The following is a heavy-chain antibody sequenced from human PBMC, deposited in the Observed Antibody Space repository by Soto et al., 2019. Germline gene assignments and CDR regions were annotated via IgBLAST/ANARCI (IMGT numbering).Heavy chain of an antibody. J-gene: IGHJ4*02. CDR1: GGSISSGGYP. CDR3: ARGMTTVTTFDY. CDR2: IYHSGST. V-gene: IGHV4-30-2*01. Sequence: PSETLSLTCAVSGGSISSGGYPCNWIRQPPGKGLEWIGYIYHSGSTYYNPSLKSRVTISVDRSKNQFSLKLSSVTAADTAVYYCARGMTTVTTFDYWGQGTLVTVSS. D-gene: IGHD4-17*01.